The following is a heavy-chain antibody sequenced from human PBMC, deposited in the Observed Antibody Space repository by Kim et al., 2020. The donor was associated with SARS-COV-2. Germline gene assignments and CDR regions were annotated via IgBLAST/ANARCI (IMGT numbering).Heavy chain of an antibody. J-gene: IGHJ5*02. V-gene: IGHV4-39*01. CDR3: ARQPLYCSGGSCYSFWFDP. D-gene: IGHD2-15*01. CDR1: GGSISSSSYY. CDR2: IYYSGST. Sequence: SETLSLTCTVSGGSISSSSYYWGWIRQPPGKGLEWIGSIYYSGSTCYNPSLKSRVTISVDTSKNQFSLKLSSVTAADTAVYYCARQPLYCSGGSCYSFWFDPWGQGTLVTVSS.